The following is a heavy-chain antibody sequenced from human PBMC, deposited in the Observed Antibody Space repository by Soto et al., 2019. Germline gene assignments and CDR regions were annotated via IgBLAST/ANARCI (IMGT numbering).Heavy chain of an antibody. D-gene: IGHD2-15*01. CDR3: ARDYIICSGGSCYGVPMDG. V-gene: IGHV3-66*01. CDR2: IQSGGTT. CDR1: GFTVSSKY. J-gene: IGHJ6*03. Sequence: EVQLVESGGGLVQPGGSLRLSCAASGFTVSSKYMSWVRQAPGKGLEWVSLIQSGGTTYYADSVKGRFTISRDSSKNMLHIRMDSLRAEDTAVYYCARDYIICSGGSCYGVPMDGWGKGTRVTVSS.